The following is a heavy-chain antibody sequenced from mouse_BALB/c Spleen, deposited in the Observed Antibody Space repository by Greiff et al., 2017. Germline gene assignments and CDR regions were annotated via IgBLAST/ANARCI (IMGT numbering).Heavy chain of an antibody. CDR1: GFTFSSFG. Sequence: EVHLVESGGGLVQPGGSRKLSCAASGFTFSSFGMHWVRQAPEKGLEWVAYISSGSSTIYYADTVKGRFTISRDNPKNTLFLQMTSLRSEDTAMYYCARDGNYDLLAMDDWGEGTSVTVSS. V-gene: IGHV5-17*02. J-gene: IGHJ4*01. CDR2: ISSGSSTI. D-gene: IGHD2-1*01. CDR3: ARDGNYDLLAMDD.